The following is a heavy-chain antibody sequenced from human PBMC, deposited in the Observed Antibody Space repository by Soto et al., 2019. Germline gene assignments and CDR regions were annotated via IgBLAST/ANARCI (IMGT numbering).Heavy chain of an antibody. CDR3: ARERRGGVRQLVRWGYYYYGMDV. Sequence: EVQLVESGGGLVQPGGSLRLSCAASGFTFSSYWMSWVRQAPGKGLEWVANIKQDGSEKYYVDSVKGRFTISRDNAKNSLYLEMNSRRAEGTAVYYCARERRGGVRQLVRWGYYYYGMDVWGQGTTVTVSS. J-gene: IGHJ6*02. V-gene: IGHV3-7*01. CDR1: GFTFSSYW. CDR2: IKQDGSEK. D-gene: IGHD6-6*01.